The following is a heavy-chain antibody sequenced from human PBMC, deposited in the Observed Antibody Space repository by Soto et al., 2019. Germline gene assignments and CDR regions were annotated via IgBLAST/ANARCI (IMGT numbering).Heavy chain of an antibody. CDR2: TYYRSKWYK. CDR3: ARGDSSGWSRGGFDY. V-gene: IGHV6-1*01. D-gene: IGHD6-19*01. J-gene: IGHJ4*02. Sequence: SQTLSLTCAISGDSVSSNSVAWNWIRQSPSGGLEWLGRTYYRSKWYKDYAVSVKSRITINPDTSKNQFSLQLNSVTPEDTAVYYCARGDSSGWSRGGFDYWGQGTLVTVSS. CDR1: GDSVSSNSVA.